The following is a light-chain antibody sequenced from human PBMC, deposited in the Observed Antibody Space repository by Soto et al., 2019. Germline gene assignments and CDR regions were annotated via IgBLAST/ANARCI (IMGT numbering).Light chain of an antibody. J-gene: IGKJ4*02. Sequence: VMTQSPAHRSVSPGEGVTVFGRASQNVATNIAWYQLKPAQSPRLLIYGSSTRATGIPATFSGSGSGTQVSVTISRLRSEDSAGYYCQQYYNWGLSVGGGPNV. CDR3: QQYYNWGLS. CDR1: QNVATN. V-gene: IGKV3D-15*01. CDR2: GSS.